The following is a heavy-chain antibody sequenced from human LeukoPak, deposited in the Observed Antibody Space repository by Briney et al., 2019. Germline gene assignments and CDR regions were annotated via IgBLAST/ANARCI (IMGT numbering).Heavy chain of an antibody. V-gene: IGHV3-23*01. CDR1: GFTFSSYG. CDR2: IIGSGSST. Sequence: PGGTLRLSCAASGFTFSSYGMSWVRQAPGKGLQWVSVIIGSGSSTYYADSVKGRFTISRDNAKNSLYLQMNSLRAEDTALYYCARELYYYDSSGYIDYWGQGTLVTVSS. J-gene: IGHJ4*02. D-gene: IGHD3-22*01. CDR3: ARELYYYDSSGYIDY.